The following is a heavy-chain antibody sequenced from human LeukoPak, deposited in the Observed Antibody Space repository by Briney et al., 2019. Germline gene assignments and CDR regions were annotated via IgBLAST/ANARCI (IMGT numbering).Heavy chain of an antibody. V-gene: IGHV3-30*03. CDR2: ISYDGSNK. CDR3: ARDGGSSCLGDY. Sequence: GGSLRLSCAASGFTFNTYAMHWVRQAPGKGLEWVAVISYDGSNKYYADSVKGRFTISRDNAKNSLYLQVTSLRDEDTAVYYCARDGGSSCLGDYWGQGTLVTVSS. CDR1: GFTFNTYA. J-gene: IGHJ4*02. D-gene: IGHD6-13*01.